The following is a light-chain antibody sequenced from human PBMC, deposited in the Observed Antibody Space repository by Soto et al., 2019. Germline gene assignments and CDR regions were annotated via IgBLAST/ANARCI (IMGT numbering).Light chain of an antibody. CDR3: RSYAVSNHHVV. V-gene: IGLV2-8*01. J-gene: IGLJ2*01. CDR1: SSDVGGYNY. Sequence: QSVLTQPPSASGSPGQSVTISCTGTSSDVGGYNYVSWYQQHPGKAPKLMSYEVSKRPSGVPDSFSGSKSGNTASLPVSGLQAEEESDYYCRSYAVSNHHVVFGGGTTVTVL. CDR2: EVS.